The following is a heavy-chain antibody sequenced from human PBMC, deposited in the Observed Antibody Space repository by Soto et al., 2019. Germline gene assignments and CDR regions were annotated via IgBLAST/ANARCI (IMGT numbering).Heavy chain of an antibody. V-gene: IGHV1-8*01. CDR2: MNPNSGNT. J-gene: IGHJ5*02. CDR3: ARQLRGYCISTSCYANDCFDP. D-gene: IGHD2-2*01. Sequence: QVQLVQSGAEVKKPGASVKVSCKASGYTFTSYDINWVRQATGQGLEWMGWMNPNSGNTGYAQKFQGRVTMTRNTSISTAYMELSSLRSEDTAVYYCARQLRGYCISTSCYANDCFDPWGQGTLVTVSS. CDR1: GYTFTSYD.